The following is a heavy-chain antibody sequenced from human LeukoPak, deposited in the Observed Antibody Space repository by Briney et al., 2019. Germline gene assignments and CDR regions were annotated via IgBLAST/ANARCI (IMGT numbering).Heavy chain of an antibody. CDR2: IYPGDSDT. J-gene: IGHJ3*02. Sequence: PGESLKISCKGSGYSFTTYWIGWVRQMPGKGLEWMGIIYPGDSDTRYSPSFQGQVTISADKSISTAYLQWSSLKASDTAMYYCARHVEPQQQLVGYGNAFDIWGQGTMVTVSS. D-gene: IGHD6-13*01. CDR3: ARHVEPQQQLVGYGNAFDI. V-gene: IGHV5-51*01. CDR1: GYSFTTYW.